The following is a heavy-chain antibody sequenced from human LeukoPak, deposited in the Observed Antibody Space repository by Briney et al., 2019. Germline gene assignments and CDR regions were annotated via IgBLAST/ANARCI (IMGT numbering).Heavy chain of an antibody. Sequence: SETLSLTCAVYGGSFSGYYWSWIRQPPGKGLEWIGEINHSGSTNYNPSLKSRVTMSVDTSKNQFSLRLRSVTAADTAVYYCARVGHYGATLDSWGQGTLVTVSS. CDR2: INHSGST. CDR3: ARVGHYGATLDS. J-gene: IGHJ4*02. CDR1: GGSFSGYY. D-gene: IGHD4-17*01. V-gene: IGHV4-34*01.